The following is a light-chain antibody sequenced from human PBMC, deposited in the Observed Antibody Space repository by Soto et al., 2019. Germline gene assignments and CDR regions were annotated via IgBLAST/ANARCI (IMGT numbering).Light chain of an antibody. CDR3: ETCDSNTPGV. CDR2: LEDSGNY. V-gene: IGLV4-60*03. J-gene: IGLJ3*02. Sequence: QSVLTQSASASASLGSSVKLTCTLSSGHRSYIIAWHQQQPGKTPRYLMKLEDSGNYNKGSGVPDRFSGSSSGADRYLTISNLQSEDEADYYCETCDSNTPGVFGGGTKVTVL. CDR1: SGHRSYI.